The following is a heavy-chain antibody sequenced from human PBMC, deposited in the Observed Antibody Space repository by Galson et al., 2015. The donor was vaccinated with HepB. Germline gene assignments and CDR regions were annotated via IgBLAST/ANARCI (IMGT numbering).Heavy chain of an antibody. CDR3: AKVQTLRGVVGRGPDPGAFDI. V-gene: IGHV3-43*01. D-gene: IGHD3-3*01. CDR1: GFTFDDYT. CDR2: VSWDGGST. J-gene: IGHJ3*02. Sequence: SLRLSCAASGFTFDDYTMHWVRQAPGKGLEWVSLVSWDGGSTYYADSVKGRFTISRDNSKNSLYLQMNSPRTEDTALYYCAKVQTLRGVVGRGPDPGAFDIWGQGTMVTVSS.